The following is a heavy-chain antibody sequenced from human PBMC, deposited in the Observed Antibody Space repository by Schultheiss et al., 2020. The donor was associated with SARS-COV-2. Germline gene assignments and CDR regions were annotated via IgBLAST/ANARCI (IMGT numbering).Heavy chain of an antibody. CDR3: ARDPYPRLFDP. J-gene: IGHJ5*02. V-gene: IGHV4-39*07. Sequence: SETLSLTCTVSGGSISSGGYYWSWIRQHPGKGLEWIGSIYYSGSTNYNPSLKSRVTISVDTSKNQFSLKLSSVTAADTAVYYCARDPYPRLFDPWGQGTLVTVSS. CDR2: IYYSGST. CDR1: GGSISSGGYY.